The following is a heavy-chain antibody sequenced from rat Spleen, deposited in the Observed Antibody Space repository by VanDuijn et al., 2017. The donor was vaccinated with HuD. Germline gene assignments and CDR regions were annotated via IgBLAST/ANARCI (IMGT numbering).Heavy chain of an antibody. CDR1: GFTFSDYN. J-gene: IGHJ2*01. V-gene: IGHV5-7*01. D-gene: IGHD5-1*01. CDR3: ASGSYFDY. CDR2: ISYDGIST. Sequence: EVQLVESGGGLVQPGRSMKLSCAASGFTFSDYNMAWVRPAPKKCLELVATISYDGISTYYRDSVNGRFTIPRDNAKSTLYLHMDSLRSEDTATYYCASGSYFDYWGQGVMVTVSS.